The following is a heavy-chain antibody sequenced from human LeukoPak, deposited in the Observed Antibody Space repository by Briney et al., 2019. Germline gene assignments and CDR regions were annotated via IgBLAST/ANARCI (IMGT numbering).Heavy chain of an antibody. CDR1: GGSFSGYY. CDR3: ARHSEEYYYDSSGYYPPYYYYYYMDV. J-gene: IGHJ6*03. Sequence: SETLSLTCAVYGGSFSGYYWGWIRQPPGKGLEWIGSIYYSGSTYYNPSLKSRVTISVDTSKNQFSLKLSSVTAADTAVYYCARHSEEYYYDSSGYYPPYYYYYYMDVWGKGTTVTISS. CDR2: IYYSGST. D-gene: IGHD3-22*01. V-gene: IGHV4-39*01.